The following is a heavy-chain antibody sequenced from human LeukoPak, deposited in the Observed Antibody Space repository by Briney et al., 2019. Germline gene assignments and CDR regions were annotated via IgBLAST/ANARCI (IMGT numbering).Heavy chain of an antibody. Sequence: GGSLRLSCAASGFTFSSFDMHWVRQPTGRGLEWVSTIGTASDTYYPGYVEGRFTLSRDNAKNSLYLQMNSLTAGDTAVYYCARGPPRGKYYYMDVWGKGTTVTVSS. CDR2: IGTASDT. CDR3: ARGPPRGKYYYMDV. J-gene: IGHJ6*03. V-gene: IGHV3-13*01. D-gene: IGHD1-1*01. CDR1: GFTFSSFD.